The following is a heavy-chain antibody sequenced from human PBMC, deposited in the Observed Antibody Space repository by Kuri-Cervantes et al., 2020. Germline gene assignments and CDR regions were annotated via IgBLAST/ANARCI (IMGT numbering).Heavy chain of an antibody. J-gene: IGHJ4*02. CDR2: SNAGNGNT. CDR3: ARAEMATIIGG. V-gene: IGHV1-3*02. D-gene: IGHD5-24*01. CDR1: GYTFTSYA. Sequence: ASVKVSCKASGYTFTSYAMHWVRQAPGQRLEWMGWSNAGNGNTKYSQEFQGRVTMTRDTSISTAYMELSRLRSDDTAVYYCARAEMATIIGGWGQGTLVTVSS.